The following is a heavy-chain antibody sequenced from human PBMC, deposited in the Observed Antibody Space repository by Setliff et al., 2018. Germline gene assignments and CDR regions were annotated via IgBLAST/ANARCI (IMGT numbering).Heavy chain of an antibody. J-gene: IGHJ5*02. CDR1: GGSISSESYY. Sequence: SETLSLTCTVSGGSISSESYYWGWVRQPPGKGLEWIGYIYYSESTYYNPSLKSRVTISVDTSKNQFSLKLSSVTAADTAVYYCARDLLSPSSGWTFDPWGQGTLVTVSS. D-gene: IGHD6-19*01. CDR2: IYYSEST. CDR3: ARDLLSPSSGWTFDP. V-gene: IGHV4-31*03.